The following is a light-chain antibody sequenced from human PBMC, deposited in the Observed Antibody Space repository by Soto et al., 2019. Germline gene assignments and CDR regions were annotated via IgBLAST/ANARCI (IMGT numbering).Light chain of an antibody. CDR1: SSDVGGYNF. V-gene: IGLV2-11*01. CDR2: DVN. CDR3: CSYACTYTNYV. J-gene: IGLJ1*01. Sequence: QSALTQPRSVSGSPGQSVTISCTGTSSDVGGYNFVSWYQQHPGKAPKLMIYDVNKRPSGVPGRFSGSKSGNTASLTISGLHAEDEADYYCCSYACTYTNYVFGTGTKVTVL.